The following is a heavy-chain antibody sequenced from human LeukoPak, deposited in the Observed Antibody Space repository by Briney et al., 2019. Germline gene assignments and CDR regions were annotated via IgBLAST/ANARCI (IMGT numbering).Heavy chain of an antibody. Sequence: GGSLKISFQGSGYSFSNYWIGWVRQMPGKGLGWMGIIYPGDSDTRYSPSFQGQVTISADKSISTAYLQWSSLKASDTAMYYCARQVEHGSWLGFDYWGQGTLVTVSS. CDR3: ARQVEHGSWLGFDY. D-gene: IGHD6-13*01. J-gene: IGHJ4*02. V-gene: IGHV5-51*01. CDR1: GYSFSNYW. CDR2: IYPGDSDT.